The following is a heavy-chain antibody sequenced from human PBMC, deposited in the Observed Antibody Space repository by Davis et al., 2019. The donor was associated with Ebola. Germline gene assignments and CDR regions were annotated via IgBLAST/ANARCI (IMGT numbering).Heavy chain of an antibody. V-gene: IGHV4-61*01. CDR1: GGSVSSGSYY. J-gene: IGHJ6*02. CDR3: AKQLGSGFMYDGMDV. Sequence: SETLSLTCTVSGGSVSSGSYYWSWIRQPPGKGLEWIGYIYYSGSTNYNPSLKSRVTISVDTSKNQFSLKLSSVTAADTAVYYCAKQLGSGFMYDGMDVWGQGTTVTVSS. CDR2: IYYSGST. D-gene: IGHD3-3*01.